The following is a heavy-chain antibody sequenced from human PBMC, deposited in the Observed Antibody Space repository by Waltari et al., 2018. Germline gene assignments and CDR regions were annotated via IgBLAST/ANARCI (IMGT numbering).Heavy chain of an antibody. V-gene: IGHV7-4-1*02. D-gene: IGHD3-16*01. Sequence: QVQLVQSGSELKKPGASVKVSCKASGYIFTNYAMNWVRQAPGQGLEGMGRVNTKTGNPTYAQGFRGRFVFSLDTSVSTASLQISSLKAEDTAVYYCARGIQLWGRGSWYFDNWGQGTLVTVSS. J-gene: IGHJ4*02. CDR2: VNTKTGNP. CDR1: GYIFTNYA. CDR3: ARGIQLWGRGSWYFDN.